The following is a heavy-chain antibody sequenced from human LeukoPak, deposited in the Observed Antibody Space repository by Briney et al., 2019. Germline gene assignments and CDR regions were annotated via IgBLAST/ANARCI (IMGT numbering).Heavy chain of an antibody. D-gene: IGHD4-17*01. CDR2: IYPGDSDT. Sequence: GASLKISSKGSGYSFTSYWIGWVRQLPGKGLEWMGSIYPGDSDTRYSPSFQGQVTISADKSISTAYLQWSSLKASDTAMYYCARGYGDFRYYYYYYMDVWGKGTTVTVSS. CDR1: GYSFTSYW. CDR3: ARGYGDFRYYYYYYMDV. J-gene: IGHJ6*03. V-gene: IGHV5-51*03.